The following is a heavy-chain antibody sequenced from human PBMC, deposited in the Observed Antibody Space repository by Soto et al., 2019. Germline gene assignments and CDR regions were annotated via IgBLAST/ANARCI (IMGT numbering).Heavy chain of an antibody. J-gene: IGHJ5*02. CDR3: ARDQTGITTAGGGRIDR. CDR2: VSFDGSNK. D-gene: IGHD6-13*01. V-gene: IGHV3-30*15. Sequence: QVQLVESGGGVVQPGRSLRLSCAASGFTFSTHAMHWIRQAPGKGLECVAIVSFDGSNKYYADSVKGRFTISRDNSKNTLDLQMSGLTPEDTAFYYCARDQTGITTAGGGRIDRWGQGTLVTVSS. CDR1: GFTFSTHA.